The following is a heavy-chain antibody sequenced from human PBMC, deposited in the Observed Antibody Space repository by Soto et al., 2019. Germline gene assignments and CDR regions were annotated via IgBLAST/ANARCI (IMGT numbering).Heavy chain of an antibody. CDR3: ARLGEAVAVDY. CDR2: IYYSGST. D-gene: IGHD6-19*01. CDR1: GGSISSYY. V-gene: IGHV4-59*08. J-gene: IGHJ4*02. Sequence: QVQLQESGPGLVKHSETLSLTCTVSGGSISSYYWSWIRQPPGKGLEWIGYIYYSGSTNYNPSLKSRVTISVDTSKNQFSLKLSSVTAADTAVYYCARLGEAVAVDYWGQGTLVTVSS.